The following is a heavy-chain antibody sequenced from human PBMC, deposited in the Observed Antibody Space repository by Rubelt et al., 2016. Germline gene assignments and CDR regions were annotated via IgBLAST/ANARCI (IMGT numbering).Heavy chain of an antibody. Sequence: GLEWVSYISSGSSTIHYADSVKGRFTISRDNSKNTLYLQMNSLRAEDTAVYYCAKDHSRSSTSCYDYWGQGTLVTVSS. CDR3: AKDHSRSSTSCYDY. D-gene: IGHD2-2*01. CDR2: ISSGSSTI. J-gene: IGHJ4*02. V-gene: IGHV3-48*01.